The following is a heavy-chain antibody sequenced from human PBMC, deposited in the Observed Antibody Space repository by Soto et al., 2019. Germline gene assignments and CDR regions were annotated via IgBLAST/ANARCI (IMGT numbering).Heavy chain of an antibody. D-gene: IGHD3-10*01. CDR3: AHGLNYGSGSYADAFDI. J-gene: IGHJ3*02. Sequence: GSGPTLVNPTQTLTLTCTFSAFSLSTSGVSVGWIRQPPGKALEWLALIYWNDDKLYSPSLKSSLTITKDTSKNQVVLTMTNMDPVDTATYFCAHGLNYGSGSYADAFDIWGQGTMVTVSS. V-gene: IGHV2-5*01. CDR2: IYWNDDK. CDR1: AFSLSTSGVS.